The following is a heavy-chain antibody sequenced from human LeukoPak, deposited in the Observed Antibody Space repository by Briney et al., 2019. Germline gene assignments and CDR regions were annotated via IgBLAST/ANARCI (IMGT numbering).Heavy chain of an antibody. D-gene: IGHD5-24*01. J-gene: IGHJ4*02. CDR3: ARGGDGYLDY. CDR2: ISSSSSYI. CDR1: GFTCSSYS. V-gene: IGHV3-21*01. Sequence: PGGSLRLSCAASGFTCSSYSMNWVRQAPGKGLEWVSSISSSSSYIYYADSVKGRFTISRDNAKNSLYLQMNSLRAEDTAVYYCARGGDGYLDYWGQGTLVTVSS.